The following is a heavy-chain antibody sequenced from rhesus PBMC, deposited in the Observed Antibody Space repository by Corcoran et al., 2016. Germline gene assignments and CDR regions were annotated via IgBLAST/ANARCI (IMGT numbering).Heavy chain of an antibody. V-gene: IGHV4-173*01. CDR1: GGSVSTHY. J-gene: IGHJ4*01. CDR2: LSGSDGST. Sequence: QLQLQESGPGLVKPSETLSLTCAVSGGSVSTHYWTWIRQSPGKAPEWIGRLSGSDGSTHSNPSLKCPVTFSMDTSKNQFSLKLTSGTAADTAVYYCARLSEQWAVWGQGVLVTVSS. D-gene: IGHD5-24*01. CDR3: ARLSEQWAV.